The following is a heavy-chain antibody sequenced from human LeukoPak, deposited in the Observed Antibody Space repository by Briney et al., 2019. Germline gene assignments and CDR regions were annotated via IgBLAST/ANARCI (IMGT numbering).Heavy chain of an antibody. CDR3: ARDWSRIAPRGFDP. V-gene: IGHV3-48*04. J-gene: IGHJ5*02. CDR1: GFTFSSYS. D-gene: IGHD3-3*01. Sequence: GGSLRLSCAASGFTFSSYSMNWVRQAPGKGLEWVSYISSSSSTIYYADSVKGRSTISRDNAKNSLYLQMNSLRAEDTAVYYCARDWSRIAPRGFDPWGQGTLVTVSS. CDR2: ISSSSSTI.